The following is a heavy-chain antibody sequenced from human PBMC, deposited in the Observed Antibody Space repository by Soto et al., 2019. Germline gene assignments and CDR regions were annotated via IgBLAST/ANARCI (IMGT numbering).Heavy chain of an antibody. V-gene: IGHV4-59*01. J-gene: IGHJ6*02. Sequence: QVQLQESGPGLVKPSETLSLTCTVSGGSISSYYWSWIRQPPGKGLEWIGYIYYSGSTNYNPSLMERVTILADTSKNQSSLKLSSVTAAESAVYYSARFSILAGYLYHGMDVWGQGTTVTVAS. CDR1: GGSISSYY. CDR3: ARFSILAGYLYHGMDV. CDR2: IYYSGST. D-gene: IGHD3-9*01.